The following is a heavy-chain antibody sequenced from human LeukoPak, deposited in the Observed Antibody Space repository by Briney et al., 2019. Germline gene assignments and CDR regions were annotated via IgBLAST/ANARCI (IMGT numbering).Heavy chain of an antibody. V-gene: IGHV4-4*07. CDR2: IYTSGST. Sequence: PSETLSLTCTVSGGSISSYYWSWIRQPAGKGLEWIGRIYTSGSTNYNPSLKSRVTISVDTSKNQFSLKLSSVTAADTAVYYCARDHTPYDFWSGYYSTNWFDPWGQGTLVTVSS. CDR3: ARDHTPYDFWSGYYSTNWFDP. J-gene: IGHJ5*02. D-gene: IGHD3-3*01. CDR1: GGSISSYY.